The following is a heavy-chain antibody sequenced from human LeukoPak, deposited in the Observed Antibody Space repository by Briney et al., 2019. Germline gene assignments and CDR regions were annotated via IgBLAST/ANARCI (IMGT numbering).Heavy chain of an antibody. CDR2: INHSGST. Sequence: PSETLSLTCAVYGGSFSGYYWSWIRQPPGKGLEWIGEINHSGSTNYNPSLKSRVTISVDTSKNQFSLKLSSVTAADTAVYYCARVRITIFGVVSGKLDVWGQGTTVTVSS. CDR3: ARVRITIFGVVSGKLDV. J-gene: IGHJ6*02. D-gene: IGHD3-3*01. V-gene: IGHV4-34*01. CDR1: GGSFSGYY.